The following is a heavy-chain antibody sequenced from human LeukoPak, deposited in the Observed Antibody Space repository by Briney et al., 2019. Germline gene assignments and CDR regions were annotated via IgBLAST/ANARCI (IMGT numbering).Heavy chain of an antibody. Sequence: ASVKVSCKASGYTFTGYYMHWVRQSPGQGLEWMGWISAYNGNTNYAQKLQGRVTMTTDTSTSTAYVELRSLRSDDTAVYYCARHNDYGDYVFWFDPWGQGTLVTVSS. D-gene: IGHD4-17*01. CDR1: GYTFTGYY. CDR2: ISAYNGNT. CDR3: ARHNDYGDYVFWFDP. J-gene: IGHJ5*02. V-gene: IGHV1-18*04.